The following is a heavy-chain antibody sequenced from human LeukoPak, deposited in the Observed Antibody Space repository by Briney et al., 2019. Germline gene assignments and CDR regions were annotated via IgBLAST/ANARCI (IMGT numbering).Heavy chain of an antibody. CDR1: GYTFTVYY. CDR3: ARDSRLGAEYFQH. V-gene: IGHV1-2*02. Sequence: ASVTVSSKASGYTFTVYYMHWVRQAPGQGLEWMGWINPNSGGTNYAKKFQGRVTMTRDTSISTAYMELSRLRSGATAVYYCARDSRLGAEYFQHWGQGTLVTVSS. CDR2: INPNSGGT. J-gene: IGHJ1*01.